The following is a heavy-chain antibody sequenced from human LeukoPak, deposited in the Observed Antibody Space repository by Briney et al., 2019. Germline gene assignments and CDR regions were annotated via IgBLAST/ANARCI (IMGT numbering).Heavy chain of an antibody. D-gene: IGHD5-18*01. CDR1: GYSFSDFW. J-gene: IGHJ4*02. V-gene: IGHV5-51*01. CDR2: IYPGDSDT. CDR3: ARCWAMAQNLDS. Sequence: GESLKISCKRSGYSFSDFWIVWVRPMPGQGLEWMGIIYPGDSDTRYSPSFQGQVSISADKSISTAYLQWSSLKASDTAMYYCARCWAMAQNLDSWGQGTLVTVSS.